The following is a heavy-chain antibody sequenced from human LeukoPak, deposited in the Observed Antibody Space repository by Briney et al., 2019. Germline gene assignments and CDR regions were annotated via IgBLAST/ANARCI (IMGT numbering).Heavy chain of an antibody. CDR3: RGRIATTDYTFDV. CDR2: INSDGSST. D-gene: IGHD6-13*01. Sequence: PGGSLRLSCAASGFTFSSFWMHWVRQAPGKGLMWVSRINSDGSSTTYADSVKGRFTISRDNAKNTLYLHMSSLRAEDTAVYYCRGRIATTDYTFDVWGQGTTVTVSS. J-gene: IGHJ3*01. V-gene: IGHV3-74*03. CDR1: GFTFSSFW.